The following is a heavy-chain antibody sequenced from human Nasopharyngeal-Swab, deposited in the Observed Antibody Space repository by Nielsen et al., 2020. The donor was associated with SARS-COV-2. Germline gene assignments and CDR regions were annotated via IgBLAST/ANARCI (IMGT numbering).Heavy chain of an antibody. J-gene: IGHJ3*02. Sequence: GGSLRLSCAASGFTFSSYGMHWVRQAPGKGLEWVAVIWYDGSNKYYADSVKGRFTISRDNSKNTLYLQMNSLRAEDTAVYYCARDIPFDSSVTDAFDIWGQGTMVTVSS. CDR2: IWYDGSNK. CDR1: GFTFSSYG. V-gene: IGHV3-33*01. CDR3: ARDIPFDSSVTDAFDI. D-gene: IGHD3-22*01.